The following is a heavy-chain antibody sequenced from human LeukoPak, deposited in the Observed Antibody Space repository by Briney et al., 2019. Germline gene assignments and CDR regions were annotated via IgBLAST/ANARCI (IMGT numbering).Heavy chain of an antibody. J-gene: IGHJ4*02. CDR1: GFTFSSYG. CDR2: ISGSGGST. Sequence: GGSLRLSCAASGFTFSSYGMSWVRQAPGKGLEWVSAISGSGGSTYYADSVKGRFTISRDNSKNTLYLQMNSLRAEDTAVYYCAKAPVTSCRGAFCYPFDYWGQGTLVTVSS. CDR3: AKAPVTSCRGAFCYPFDY. V-gene: IGHV3-23*01. D-gene: IGHD2-15*01.